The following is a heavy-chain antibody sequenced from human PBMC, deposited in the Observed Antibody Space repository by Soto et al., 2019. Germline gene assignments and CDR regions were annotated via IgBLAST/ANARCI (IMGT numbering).Heavy chain of an antibody. D-gene: IGHD3-10*01. Sequence: GGSLRLSCAASGFTFSSYWMHWVRQAPGKGLVWVSRINSDGSSTSYADSVKGRFTISRDNAKNTLYLQMNSLRAEDTAVYYCARDTTLITMVRGVIPGAFDIWGQGTMVTVSS. J-gene: IGHJ3*02. CDR1: GFTFSSYW. CDR2: INSDGSST. CDR3: ARDTTLITMVRGVIPGAFDI. V-gene: IGHV3-74*01.